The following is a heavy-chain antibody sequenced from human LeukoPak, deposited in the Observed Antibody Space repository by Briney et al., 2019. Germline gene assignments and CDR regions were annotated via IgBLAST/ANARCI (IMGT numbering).Heavy chain of an antibody. V-gene: IGHV1-69*05. CDR2: IIPIFGTA. D-gene: IGHD5-12*01. CDR1: GGTFSSYA. J-gene: IGHJ4*02. Sequence: SVKVSCKASGGTFSSYAISWVRQAPGQGLEWMGRIIPIFGTANYAQKFQGRVTITTDESTSTAYMELSSLRSEDTAVYYCARSSPIVATILSYFDYWGQGTLVTVSS. CDR3: ARSSPIVATILSYFDY.